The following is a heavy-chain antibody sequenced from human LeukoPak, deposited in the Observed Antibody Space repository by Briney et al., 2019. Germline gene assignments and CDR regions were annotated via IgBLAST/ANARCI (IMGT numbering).Heavy chain of an antibody. Sequence: SETLSLTCAVYGGSFSGYYWSWIRQPPGKGLEWIGEINHSGSTNYNPSLKSRVTISVDTSKNQFSLKLSSVTAADTAVYYCARGRLWSGYSIGCDYWGQGTLVTVSS. V-gene: IGHV4-34*01. J-gene: IGHJ4*02. D-gene: IGHD3-3*01. CDR3: ARGRLWSGYSIGCDY. CDR2: INHSGST. CDR1: GGSFSGYY.